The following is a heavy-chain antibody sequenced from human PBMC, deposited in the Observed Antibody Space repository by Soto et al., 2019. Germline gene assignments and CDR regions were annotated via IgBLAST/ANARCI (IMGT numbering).Heavy chain of an antibody. CDR1: GGTFSRYS. V-gene: IGHV1-69*08. Sequence: QVQLVQSGAEVKKPGSSVKVSCKASGGTFSRYSITWVRQAPGHGLEWIGRIIPIFGIASYAQKFQGRVTITADEPTSTAEMELSSLRSDDSAVYYCAREVRDRASGLVPAAIDGMDVWGQGTTVTVSS. D-gene: IGHD2-2*01. CDR2: IIPIFGIA. J-gene: IGHJ6*02. CDR3: AREVRDRASGLVPAAIDGMDV.